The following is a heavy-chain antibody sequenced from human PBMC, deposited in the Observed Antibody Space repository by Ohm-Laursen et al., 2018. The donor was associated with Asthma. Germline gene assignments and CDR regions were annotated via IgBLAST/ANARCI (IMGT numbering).Heavy chain of an antibody. CDR2: IIPIFGIA. Sequence: SSVKVSCKASGGTFSSYAISWVRQAPGQGLEWMGGIIPIFGIANYAQKFQGRVTITADKSTSTAYMELSSLRSEDTAVYYCARQDGYSSSWTPFDYWGQGTLVTVSS. V-gene: IGHV1-69*17. D-gene: IGHD6-13*01. CDR1: GGTFSSYA. CDR3: ARQDGYSSSWTPFDY. J-gene: IGHJ4*02.